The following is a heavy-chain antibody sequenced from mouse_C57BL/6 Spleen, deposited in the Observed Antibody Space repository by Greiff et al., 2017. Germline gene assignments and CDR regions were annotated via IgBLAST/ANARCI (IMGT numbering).Heavy chain of an antibody. CDR2: IYPGDGDT. D-gene: IGHD2-4*01. Sequence: QVQLKQPGAELVKPGASVKISCKASGYAFSSYWMHWVKQRPGKGLEWIGQIYPGDGDTNYNGKFKGKATLTADKSSSTAYMHLSSLPSEDSAVYFCLIYYNYDGNFDYWGQGTTLTVSS. J-gene: IGHJ2*01. V-gene: IGHV1-80*01. CDR1: GYAFSSYW. CDR3: LIYYNYDGNFDY.